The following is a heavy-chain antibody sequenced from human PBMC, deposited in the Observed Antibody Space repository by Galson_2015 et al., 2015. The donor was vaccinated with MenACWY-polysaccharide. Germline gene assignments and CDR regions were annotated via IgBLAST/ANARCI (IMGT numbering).Heavy chain of an antibody. V-gene: IGHV3-74*01. Sequence: LRLSCAASGFTFSNFWMHWVRQAPGKGLVWVSRINTDGRTTTYADSVKGRFTISRDDAKNTVYLQMNSLRAEDTAVYYCARGGVAAGADYWGQGTLVIVSS. CDR1: GFTFSNFW. CDR2: INTDGRTT. CDR3: ARGGVAAGADY. J-gene: IGHJ4*01. D-gene: IGHD3-10*01.